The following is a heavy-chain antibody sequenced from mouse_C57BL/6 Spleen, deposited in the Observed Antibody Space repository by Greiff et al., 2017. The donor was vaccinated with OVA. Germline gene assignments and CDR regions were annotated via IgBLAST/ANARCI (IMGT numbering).Heavy chain of an antibody. V-gene: IGHV1-69*01. Sequence: VKLQQPGAELVMPGASVKLSCKASGYTFTSYWMHWVKQRPGQGLEWIGEIDPSDSYTNYNQKFKGKSTLTVDKSSSTAYMQLSSLTSEDSAVYYCAREGLRLPDYWGQGTTLTVSS. D-gene: IGHD3-2*02. CDR1: GYTFTSYW. CDR3: AREGLRLPDY. J-gene: IGHJ2*01. CDR2: IDPSDSYT.